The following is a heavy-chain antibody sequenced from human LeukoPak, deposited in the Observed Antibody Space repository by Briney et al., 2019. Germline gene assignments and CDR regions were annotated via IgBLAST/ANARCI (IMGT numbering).Heavy chain of an antibody. CDR2: IWYDGSKK. CDR1: GFTFSSYG. J-gene: IGHJ4*02. CDR3: AVCDSSGYYLPPHIDY. D-gene: IGHD3-22*01. Sequence: PGGSLRLSCAVSGFTFSSYGMHWVRQAPGKGLEWVAVIWYDGSKKYYTDSVKARFSISRDNSKNTVYLQMNSLRAEDTAVYYCAVCDSSGYYLPPHIDYWGQGTLVTVSS. V-gene: IGHV3-33*01.